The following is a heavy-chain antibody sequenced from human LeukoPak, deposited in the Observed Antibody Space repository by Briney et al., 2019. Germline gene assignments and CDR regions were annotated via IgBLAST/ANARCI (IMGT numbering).Heavy chain of an antibody. CDR1: GYTFTGYY. CDR2: INPNSGGA. D-gene: IGHD2-15*01. V-gene: IGHV1-2*02. Sequence: ASVKVSCKASGYTFTGYYMHWVRQAPGQGLEWMGWINPNSGGANYAQKFQGRVTMTRDTSISTAYMELSRLRSDDTAVYYCARARVSDCSGGSCYSSTFDPWGQGTLVTVSS. CDR3: ARARVSDCSGGSCYSSTFDP. J-gene: IGHJ5*02.